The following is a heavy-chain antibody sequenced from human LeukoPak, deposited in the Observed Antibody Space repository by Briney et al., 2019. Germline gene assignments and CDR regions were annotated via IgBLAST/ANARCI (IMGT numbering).Heavy chain of an antibody. J-gene: IGHJ5*02. CDR3: AREGCSSTSCLNWFDP. CDR2: IFYSGST. D-gene: IGHD2-2*01. Sequence: SETLSLTCTVSGGSISSYYWSWIRQPPGKGLGWIGYIFYSGSTNYNPSLKSRVTISLDTSKNQFSLRLNSVTAADTAVYYCAREGCSSTSCLNWFDPWGQGTLVTVSS. CDR1: GGSISSYY. V-gene: IGHV4-59*12.